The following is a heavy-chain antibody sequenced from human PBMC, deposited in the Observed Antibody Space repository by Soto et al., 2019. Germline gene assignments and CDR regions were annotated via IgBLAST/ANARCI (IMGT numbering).Heavy chain of an antibody. V-gene: IGHV3-30-3*01. CDR3: ARAKGYYDSSGRNAFAI. CDR1: GFTFSSYA. CDR2: ISYDGSNK. D-gene: IGHD3-22*01. J-gene: IGHJ3*02. Sequence: GGSLRLSCSASGFTFSSYAVHWVRQAPGKGLEWVAVISYDGSNKYYADSVKGRFTISRDNSKNTLYLQMNSLRAEDTAVYYCARAKGYYDSSGRNAFAIWGKGTMVTVSS.